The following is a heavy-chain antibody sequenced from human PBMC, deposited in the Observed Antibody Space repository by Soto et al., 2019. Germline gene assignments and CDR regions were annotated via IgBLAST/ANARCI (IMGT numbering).Heavy chain of an antibody. Sequence: SDTLSLTCTVSGGSISSYYWSWIRQPPGKGLEWIGYIYYSGSTNYNPSLKSRVTISVDTSKNQFSLKLSSVTAADTAVYYRARGIVVVPAAISYGNWFDPWGQGTLVTVSS. CDR2: IYYSGST. CDR3: ARGIVVVPAAISYGNWFDP. V-gene: IGHV4-59*01. J-gene: IGHJ5*02. D-gene: IGHD2-2*01. CDR1: GGSISSYY.